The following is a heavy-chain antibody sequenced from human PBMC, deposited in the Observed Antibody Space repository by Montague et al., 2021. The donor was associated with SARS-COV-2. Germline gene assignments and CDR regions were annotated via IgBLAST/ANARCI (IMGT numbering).Heavy chain of an antibody. CDR1: GGPISSGGYY. J-gene: IGHJ6*03. CDR3: ASTYGGNLGYYYYYMDV. CDR2: IYYSGST. V-gene: IGHV4-31*03. D-gene: IGHD4-23*01. Sequence: TLSLTCTVSGGPISSGGYYWSWIRQHPGKGLEWIGYIYYSGSTYYNPSLKSRVTISVDTSKNQFSLKLSSVTAADTAAYYCASTYGGNLGYYYYYMDVWGKGTTVTVSS.